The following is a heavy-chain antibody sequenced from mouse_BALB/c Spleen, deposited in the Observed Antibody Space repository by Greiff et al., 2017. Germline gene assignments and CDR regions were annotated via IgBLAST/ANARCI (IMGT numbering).Heavy chain of an antibody. CDR1: GYTFTSYW. Sequence: VQLQQPGAELVKPGASVKLSCKASGYTFTSYWMHWVKQRPGQGLEWIGEINPSNGRTNYNEKFKSKATLTVDKSSSTAYMQLSSLTSEDSAVYYCARSTGYVDYWGQGTTLTVSS. CDR3: ARSTGYVDY. J-gene: IGHJ2*01. CDR2: INPSNGRT. D-gene: IGHD2-1*01. V-gene: IGHV1S81*02.